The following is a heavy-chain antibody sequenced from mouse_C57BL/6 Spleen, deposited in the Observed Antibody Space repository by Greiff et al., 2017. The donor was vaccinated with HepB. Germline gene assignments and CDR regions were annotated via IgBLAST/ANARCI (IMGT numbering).Heavy chain of an antibody. CDR3: ARSGGSSLLYY. CDR2: IYPSDSET. D-gene: IGHD1-1*01. Sequence: QVQLQQPGAELVRPGSSVKLSCKASGYTFTSYWMDWVKQRPGQGLEWIGNIYPSDSETHYNQKFKDKATLTVDKSSSTAYMQISSLTSEDSAVYYCARSGGSSLLYYWGQGTTLTVSS. V-gene: IGHV1-61*01. J-gene: IGHJ2*01. CDR1: GYTFTSYW.